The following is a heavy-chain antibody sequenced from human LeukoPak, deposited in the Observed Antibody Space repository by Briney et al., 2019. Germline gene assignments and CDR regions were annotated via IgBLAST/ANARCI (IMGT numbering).Heavy chain of an antibody. Sequence: SETLSLTCTVSGGSISSYYWSWIRQPPGKGLEWIGSIYHSGSTNYNPSLKSRVTISVDTSKNQFSLKLSSVTAADTAVYYCARGVGVYASWFDPWGQGTLVTVSS. CDR1: GGSISSYY. D-gene: IGHD2-8*01. CDR2: IYHSGST. J-gene: IGHJ5*02. CDR3: ARGVGVYASWFDP. V-gene: IGHV4-59*12.